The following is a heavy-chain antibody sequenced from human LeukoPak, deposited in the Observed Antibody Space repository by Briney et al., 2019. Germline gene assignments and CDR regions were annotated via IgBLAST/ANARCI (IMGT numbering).Heavy chain of an antibody. Sequence: SETLSLTCAVYGGSFSGYYWSWIRQPPGKGLEWIGEINHSGSTNYNPSLKSRVTISVDTSKNQFSLKLSSVTAADTAVYYCAGRHGSGSYSFYFDYWGQGTLVTVSS. D-gene: IGHD3-10*01. J-gene: IGHJ4*02. CDR1: GGSFSGYY. V-gene: IGHV4-34*01. CDR2: INHSGST. CDR3: AGRHGSGSYSFYFDY.